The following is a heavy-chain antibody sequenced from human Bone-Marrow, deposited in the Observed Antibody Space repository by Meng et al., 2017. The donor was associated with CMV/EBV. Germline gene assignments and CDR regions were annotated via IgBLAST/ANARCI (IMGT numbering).Heavy chain of an antibody. V-gene: IGHV3-73*01. CDR1: GFTFSSYA. CDR3: TSPTTRYCSSTSCYFDI. D-gene: IGHD2-2*01. J-gene: IGHJ3*02. CDR2: IRSKANSYAT. Sequence: GESLKISCAASGFTFSSYAMHWVRQASGKGLEWVGRIRSKANSYATAYAASVKGRFTISRDDSKNTAYLQMNSLKTEDTAVYYCTSPTTRYCSSTSCYFDIWGQGTMVTVSS.